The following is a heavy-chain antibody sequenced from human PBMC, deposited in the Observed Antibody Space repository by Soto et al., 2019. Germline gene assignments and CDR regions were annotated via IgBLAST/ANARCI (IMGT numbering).Heavy chain of an antibody. V-gene: IGHV3-21*01. Sequence: GGSLRLSCAASGFTFSSYSMNWVRQAPGKGLEWVSSISSSSSYIYYADSVKGRFTISRDNAKNPLYLQMNSLRAEDTAVYYCARDLNDFWSGGDAFDIWGQGTMVTVSS. J-gene: IGHJ3*02. CDR3: ARDLNDFWSGGDAFDI. CDR2: ISSSSSYI. D-gene: IGHD3-3*01. CDR1: GFTFSSYS.